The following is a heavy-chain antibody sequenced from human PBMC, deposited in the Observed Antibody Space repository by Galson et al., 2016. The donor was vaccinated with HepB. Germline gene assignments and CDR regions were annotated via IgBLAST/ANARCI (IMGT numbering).Heavy chain of an antibody. D-gene: IGHD2/OR15-2a*01. CDR3: AKRHEYCPAVGCSVDY. V-gene: IGHV3-30*18. CDR1: GFTFSNYG. J-gene: IGHJ4*02. CDR2: DSMDGRRK. Sequence: SLRLSCAASGFTFSNYGMHWVRQAPGKGLEWVAADSMDGRRKFYADSVKGRSTISRDNSNNMLFLQMSSLRTDDTAIYYCAKRHEYCPAVGCSVDYWGQGTLVSVSS.